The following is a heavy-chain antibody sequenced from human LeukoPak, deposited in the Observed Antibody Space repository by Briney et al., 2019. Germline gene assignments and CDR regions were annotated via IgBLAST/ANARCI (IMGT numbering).Heavy chain of an antibody. Sequence: SETLSLTCTVSGGSISSYYWSWIRQPPGKGREWIGYIYYSGSTNYNPSLKSRVTISVDTSKNQFSLKLSSVTAADTAVYYCARVPAARYFDYWGQGTLVTVSS. CDR3: ARVPAARYFDY. D-gene: IGHD6-6*01. CDR2: IYYSGST. J-gene: IGHJ4*02. V-gene: IGHV4-59*01. CDR1: GGSISSYY.